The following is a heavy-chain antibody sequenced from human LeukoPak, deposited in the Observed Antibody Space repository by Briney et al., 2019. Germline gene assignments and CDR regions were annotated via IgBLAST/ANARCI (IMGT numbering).Heavy chain of an antibody. J-gene: IGHJ6*04. CDR1: GFTFSSYG. CDR2: ISYDGSNK. Sequence: GGSLRLSCAASGFTFSSYGMHWVRQAPGKGLEWVAVISYDGSNKYYADSVKGRFTISRDNSKNTLYLQMNSLRAEDTAVYYCAKDGLAGYCSSTSCQPHYYYYGMDVWGKGTTVTVSS. V-gene: IGHV3-30*18. CDR3: AKDGLAGYCSSTSCQPHYYYYGMDV. D-gene: IGHD2-2*01.